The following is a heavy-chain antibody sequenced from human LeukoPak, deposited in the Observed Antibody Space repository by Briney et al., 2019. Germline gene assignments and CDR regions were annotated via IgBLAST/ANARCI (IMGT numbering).Heavy chain of an antibody. CDR2: ISSKSSYI. Sequence: NAGGSLRLSCAASGFTFSNYAMNWVRQAPGKGLEWVSCISSKSSYIYYADSVKGRFTISRDNAKNSLYLQMNSLRAEDTAVYYCARDRFLAVAAPDAFDIWGQGTMVTVSS. V-gene: IGHV3-21*01. J-gene: IGHJ3*02. D-gene: IGHD6-19*01. CDR3: ARDRFLAVAAPDAFDI. CDR1: GFTFSNYA.